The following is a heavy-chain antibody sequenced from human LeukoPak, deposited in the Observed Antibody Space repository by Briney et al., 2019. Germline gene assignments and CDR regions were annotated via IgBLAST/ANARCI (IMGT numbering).Heavy chain of an antibody. CDR3: AREVDAAAAYNWFDP. V-gene: IGHV4-34*01. J-gene: IGHJ5*02. Sequence: SETLSLTCAVSGGSFSDFYWNWIRQPPGKGLEWIGEVNYSGSTYYNPSLKSRVIISVDTSKNQFSLRLSSVTAADTAVYYCAREVDAAAAYNWFDPWGQGTLVTVSS. D-gene: IGHD2-2*01. CDR1: GGSFSDFY. CDR2: VNYSGST.